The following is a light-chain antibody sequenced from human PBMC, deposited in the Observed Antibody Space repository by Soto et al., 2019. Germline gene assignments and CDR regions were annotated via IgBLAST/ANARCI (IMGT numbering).Light chain of an antibody. Sequence: QSVLTQPPSVSAAPGQTVTISCSGGSSNIENNYVSWYQHFPGTAPKLLIYEDNNRPSGIPDRFSGSKSGTSATLGITGLQTGDEDDYYCVRWGGNLSAGVFGGGTQLTVL. CDR2: EDN. V-gene: IGLV1-51*02. CDR1: SSNIENNY. J-gene: IGLJ7*01. CDR3: VRWGGNLSAGV.